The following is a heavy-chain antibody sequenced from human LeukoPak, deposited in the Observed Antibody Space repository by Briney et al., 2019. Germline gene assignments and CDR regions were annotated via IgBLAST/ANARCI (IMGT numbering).Heavy chain of an antibody. CDR1: GFTFSSYS. CDR2: ISSSSSYI. V-gene: IGHV3-21*01. CDR3: ARVAVGPYYYYMDV. Sequence: KPGGSPRLSCAASGFTFSSYSMNWVRQAPGKGLEWVSSISSSSSYIYYAGSVKGRFTISRDNAKNSLYLQMNSLRAEDTAVYYCARVAVGPYYYYMDVWGQGTMVTVSS. D-gene: IGHD1-26*01. J-gene: IGHJ6*03.